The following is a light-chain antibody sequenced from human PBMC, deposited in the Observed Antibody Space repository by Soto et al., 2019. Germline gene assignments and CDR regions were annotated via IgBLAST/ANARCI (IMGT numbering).Light chain of an antibody. CDR1: SSDVGGYNY. CDR2: EVS. J-gene: IGLJ3*02. CDR3: SSYTSSSTRV. V-gene: IGLV2-14*01. Sequence: QSALTQPASVSGSPGQSITISCTGTSSDVGGYNYVSWYQQHPGKAPKLMIYEVSNRYSGVSNRFSGSKSGNTASLTISGLQAEDEADYYCSSYTSSSTRVFGGGTQLTVL.